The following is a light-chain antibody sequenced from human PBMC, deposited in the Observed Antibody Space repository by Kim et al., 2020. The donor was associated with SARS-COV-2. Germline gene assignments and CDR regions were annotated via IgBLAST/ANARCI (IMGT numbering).Light chain of an antibody. Sequence: SASIGDRITITCQASQDIDKYVNWYQQKLGEAPKLLIYNGFTLETGVPSRFSGRRSGTFFTVTITSLQPEDTGTYYCQQYVTLPYTFGQGTKLEI. CDR3: QQYVTLPYT. J-gene: IGKJ2*01. CDR1: QDIDKY. V-gene: IGKV1-33*01. CDR2: NGF.